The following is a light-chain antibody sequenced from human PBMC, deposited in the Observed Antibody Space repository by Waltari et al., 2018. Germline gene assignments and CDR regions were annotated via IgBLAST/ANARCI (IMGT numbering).Light chain of an antibody. CDR2: EVT. V-gene: IGLV2-8*01. CDR3: SSYAHNNHFV. J-gene: IGLJ1*01. Sequence: QSVLTQPPSATGSPGQSVTISCTGTNSDVGAYNYVSWYQQHPGKVPKLLIYEVTKRPSGGPDRFSGSKSGNTASLTVPGLQADDEADYYCSSYAHNNHFVFGTGTKVTVL. CDR1: NSDVGAYNY.